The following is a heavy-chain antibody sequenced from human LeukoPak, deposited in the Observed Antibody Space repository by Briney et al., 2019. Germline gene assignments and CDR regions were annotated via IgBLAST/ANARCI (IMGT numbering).Heavy chain of an antibody. CDR1: GYTFTSYG. CDR2: SSAYNGNT. V-gene: IGHV1-18*01. Sequence: GASVKVSCKASGYTFTSYGISWVRQAPGQGLEWMGWSSAYNGNTNYAQKLQGRVTMTTDTSTSTAYMELRSLRSDDTAVYYCASTTTGLAYGSGRNAFDIWGQGTMVTVSS. D-gene: IGHD3-10*01. CDR3: ASTTTGLAYGSGRNAFDI. J-gene: IGHJ3*02.